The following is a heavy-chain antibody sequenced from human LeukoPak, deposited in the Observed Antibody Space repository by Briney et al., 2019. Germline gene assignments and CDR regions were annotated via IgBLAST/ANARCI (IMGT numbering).Heavy chain of an antibody. CDR1: GFTFSSYA. D-gene: IGHD2-15*01. CDR3: ARCSGGSCYAYFDY. J-gene: IGHJ4*02. Sequence: GGSLRLSCAASGFTFSSYAMSWVRQAPGKGLEWVAVISYDGSNKYYADSVKGRFTISRDNSKNTLYLQMNSLRAEDTAVYYCARCSGGSCYAYFDYWGQGTLVTVSS. CDR2: ISYDGSNK. V-gene: IGHV3-30*03.